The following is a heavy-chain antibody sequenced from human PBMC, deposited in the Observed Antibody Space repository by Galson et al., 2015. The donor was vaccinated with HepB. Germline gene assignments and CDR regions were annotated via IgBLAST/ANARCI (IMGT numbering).Heavy chain of an antibody. D-gene: IGHD2-21*02. Sequence: SLRLSCAASGFTFSSYSMNWVRQAPGKGLEWVSSISSSGSYIYYADSVKGRFTISRDNAKNSLYLQMNSLRAEDTAVYYCARDLSAYCGGDCYPDYWGQGTLVTVSS. CDR3: ARDLSAYCGGDCYPDY. CDR1: GFTFSSYS. CDR2: ISSSGSYI. V-gene: IGHV3-21*01. J-gene: IGHJ4*02.